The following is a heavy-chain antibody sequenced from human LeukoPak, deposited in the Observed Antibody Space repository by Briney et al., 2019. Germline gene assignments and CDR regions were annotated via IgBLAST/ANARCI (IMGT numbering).Heavy chain of an antibody. CDR1: GFTVSSYY. J-gene: IGHJ4*02. Sequence: GGSLRLSCAASGFTVSSYYMSWVRQAPGKGLEWVSFTSSGGSTYSADSVRGKFTIFRDNSKNTLYLQMNSLRAEDTAVYYCARGGPGSSFDLSGQGTLVTVSS. V-gene: IGHV3-66*01. CDR3: ARGGPGSSFDL. CDR2: TSSGGST. D-gene: IGHD2-15*01.